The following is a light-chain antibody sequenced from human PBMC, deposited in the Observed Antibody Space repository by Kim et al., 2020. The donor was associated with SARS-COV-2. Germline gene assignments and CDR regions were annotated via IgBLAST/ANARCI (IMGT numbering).Light chain of an antibody. CDR2: DVS. CDR3: SSYTSSSTRV. J-gene: IGLJ1*01. CDR1: SSDVGGYNY. V-gene: IGLV2-14*03. Sequence: GQSINISCTGTSSDVGGYNYVSCYQQHPGKAPRLMIYDVSNRPSGVSNRFSGSKSGNTASLTISGLQAEDEADYYCSSYTSSSTRVFGTGTKVTVL.